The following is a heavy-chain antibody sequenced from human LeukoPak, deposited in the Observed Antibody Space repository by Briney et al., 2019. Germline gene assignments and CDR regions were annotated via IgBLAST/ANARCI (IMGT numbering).Heavy chain of an antibody. D-gene: IGHD2-15*01. J-gene: IGHJ4*02. CDR3: ATDKRPGVVAGLH. CDR1: GYTFTSYG. Sequence: ASVKVSCKASGYTFTSYGISWVRQAPGQGLEWMGWISAYNGNTNYAQKLQGRVTMTTDTSTSTAYMELSSLRSEDTAVYYCATDKRPGVVAGLHWGQGTLVTVSS. CDR2: ISAYNGNT. V-gene: IGHV1-18*01.